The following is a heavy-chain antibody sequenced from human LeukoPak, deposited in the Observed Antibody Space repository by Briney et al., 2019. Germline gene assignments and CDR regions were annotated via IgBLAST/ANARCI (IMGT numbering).Heavy chain of an antibody. CDR3: ASDLEIAARTFDY. Sequence: GGSLRLSCAASGFTFSSYSMNWVRQAPGKGLEWVSSISSSSSYIYYADSVKGRFTISRDNAKNSLYLQMNSLRAEDTAVYYCASDLEIAARTFDYWGQGTLVTVSS. D-gene: IGHD6-6*01. CDR2: ISSSSSYI. CDR1: GFTFSSYS. V-gene: IGHV3-21*01. J-gene: IGHJ4*02.